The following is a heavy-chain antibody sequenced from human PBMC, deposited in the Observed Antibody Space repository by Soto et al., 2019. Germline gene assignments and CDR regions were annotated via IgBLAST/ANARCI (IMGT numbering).Heavy chain of an antibody. V-gene: IGHV3-9*01. CDR2: ISWNSANI. J-gene: IGHJ4*02. CDR1: GFTFSSYA. Sequence: LRLSCAASGFTFSSYAMSWVRQAPGKGLEWVSGISWNSANIGYADSVKGRFTISRDNAKNSLYLQMSSLRAEDTALYYCGSRGIIGGGIDYWGQGTLVTVSS. CDR3: GSRGIIGGGIDY. D-gene: IGHD2-15*01.